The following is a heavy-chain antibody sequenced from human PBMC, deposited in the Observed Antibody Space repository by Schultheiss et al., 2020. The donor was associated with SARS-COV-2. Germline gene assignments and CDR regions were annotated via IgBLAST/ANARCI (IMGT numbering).Heavy chain of an antibody. J-gene: IGHJ6*02. D-gene: IGHD3-10*01. CDR3: ARVRWFGELLDYYYGMDV. CDR2: INHSGST. Sequence: SETLSLTCAVYGGSFSGYYWSWIRQPPGKGLEWIGEINHSGSTNYNPSLKSRVTISVDTSKNQFSLKLSSVTAADTAVYYCARVRWFGELLDYYYGMDVWGQGTTVTVSS. CDR1: GGSFSGYY. V-gene: IGHV4-34*01.